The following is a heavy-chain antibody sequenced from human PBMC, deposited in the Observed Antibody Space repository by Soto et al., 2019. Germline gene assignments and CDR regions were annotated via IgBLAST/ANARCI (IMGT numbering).Heavy chain of an antibody. J-gene: IGHJ3*02. V-gene: IGHV5-51*01. CDR3: ARQFDFWSGYYPDAFDI. CDR2: IYPGDSDT. Sequence: KGLEWMGIIYPGDSDTRYSPSFQGQVTISADKSISTAYLQWSSLKASDTAMYYCARQFDFWSGYYPDAFDIWGQGTMVTVSS. D-gene: IGHD3-3*01.